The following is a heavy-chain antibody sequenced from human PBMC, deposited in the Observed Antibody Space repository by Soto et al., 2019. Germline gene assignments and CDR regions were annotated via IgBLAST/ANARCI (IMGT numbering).Heavy chain of an antibody. CDR2: ISGYDGRT. D-gene: IGHD5-12*01. CDR1: GYTFTRSG. Sequence: ASVKVSCKTSGYTFTRSGISGVRQAPGQGLEWMGWISGYDGRTNFAQKVQDRVTMTTDTSTSTAYMELSSLSSDDTAVYYCARASDQVATIFGYYYYGMDVWGQGTTVTVSS. CDR3: ARASDQVATIFGYYYYGMDV. J-gene: IGHJ6*02. V-gene: IGHV1-18*01.